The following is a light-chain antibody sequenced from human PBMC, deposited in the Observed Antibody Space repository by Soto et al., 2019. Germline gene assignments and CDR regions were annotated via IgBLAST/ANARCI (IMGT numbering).Light chain of an antibody. Sequence: EILMTPSPATLSVSPGERATLSCRATQSISTNLAWYQQKPGQAPRLLIFGASTRATGIPARFSGSGSGTKFTLTISSLLSEDFAVYYCQNYNNWPSWTFGQGTKVDIK. CDR1: QSISTN. CDR3: QNYNNWPSWT. J-gene: IGKJ1*01. V-gene: IGKV3-15*01. CDR2: GAS.